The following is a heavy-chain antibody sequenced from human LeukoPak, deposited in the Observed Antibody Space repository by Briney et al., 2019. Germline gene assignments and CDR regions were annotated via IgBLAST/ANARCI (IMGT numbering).Heavy chain of an antibody. Sequence: ASVKVSCKASDYTFSNYGITWVRQAPGQGLEWMGWISPYNGNTNYAQKLQGRVTMTTDTSTSTAYMELRSLRSEDTAVYYCATDWAYSSSRGYFDYWGQGTLVTVSS. CDR3: ATDWAYSSSRGYFDY. CDR2: ISPYNGNT. V-gene: IGHV1-18*01. CDR1: DYTFSNYG. J-gene: IGHJ4*02. D-gene: IGHD6-13*01.